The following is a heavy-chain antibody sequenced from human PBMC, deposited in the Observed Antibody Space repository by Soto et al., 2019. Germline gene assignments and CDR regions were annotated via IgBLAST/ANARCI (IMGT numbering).Heavy chain of an antibody. CDR3: ARGNMDV. J-gene: IGHJ6*02. Sequence: QVHLVESGGGMVQPGKSLRLSCAASGFTFKLFAMHWVRQAPGKGLEWVAVASKDAFATYYAGSVEGRFTISRDNSKNTLYLHMNNLRAEDTALYYCARGNMDVWGHGTAVVVSS. CDR2: ASKDAFAT. V-gene: IGHV3-30-3*01. CDR1: GFTFKLFA.